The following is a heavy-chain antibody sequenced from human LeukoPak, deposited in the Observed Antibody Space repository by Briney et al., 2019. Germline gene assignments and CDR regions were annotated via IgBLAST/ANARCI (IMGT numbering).Heavy chain of an antibody. CDR2: IYRSGST. J-gene: IGHJ4*02. CDR1: GYSISSGYY. Sequence: SETLSPTCAVSGYSISSGYYWGWIRQPAGKGLEWIGSIYRSGSTYSNPSLNSRVTISVDTSKNQFSLNLTSVTAADTAVYYCARQIGDTGRHFDYWGQGTLVTVSS. V-gene: IGHV4-38-2*01. CDR3: ARQIGDTGRHFDY. D-gene: IGHD3-10*01.